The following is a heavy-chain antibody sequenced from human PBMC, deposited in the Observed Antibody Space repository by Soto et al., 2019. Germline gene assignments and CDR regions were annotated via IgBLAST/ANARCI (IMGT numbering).Heavy chain of an antibody. Sequence: SETLSLTCAVYGGSFSGYYWSWIRQPPGKGLEWIGEINHSGSTNYNPSLKSRVTISVDTSKNQFSLKLSSVTAADTAVYYCAREGRIVVTAASQYYFDYWGQGTLVTVSS. CDR1: GGSFSGYY. CDR3: AREGRIVVTAASQYYFDY. J-gene: IGHJ4*02. D-gene: IGHD2-2*01. CDR2: INHSGST. V-gene: IGHV4-34*01.